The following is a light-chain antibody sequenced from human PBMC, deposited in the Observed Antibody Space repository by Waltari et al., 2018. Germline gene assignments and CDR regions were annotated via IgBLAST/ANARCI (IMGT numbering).Light chain of an antibody. Sequence: SALTQPASVSGSPGQSITISCTGTSSDVGSYNLVSWYQQHPGKAPKLMIYEVSKRPSGVSNRFSGSKSGNTASLTISGLQAEDESDYYCCSYAGSVWVFGGGTKLTVL. V-gene: IGLV2-23*02. CDR1: SSDVGSYNL. J-gene: IGLJ3*02. CDR2: EVS. CDR3: CSYAGSVWV.